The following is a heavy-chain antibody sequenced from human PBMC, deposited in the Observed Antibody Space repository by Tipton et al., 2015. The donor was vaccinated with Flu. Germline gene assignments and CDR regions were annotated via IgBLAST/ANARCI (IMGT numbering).Heavy chain of an antibody. J-gene: IGHJ6*02. Sequence: LRLSCTVSGGSITSSSTYWGWIRQPPGRGLEWIGSIYHSGSTFYHPSLKSRVTISVDTSKNQFSLKLSSVTAADTAVYYCARDGGVGSGWSYSGGNYYYGMDVWGQGTTVIVSS. CDR1: GGSITSSSTY. CDR2: IYHSGST. CDR3: ARDGGVGSGWSYSGGNYYYGMDV. D-gene: IGHD6-19*01. V-gene: IGHV4-39*07.